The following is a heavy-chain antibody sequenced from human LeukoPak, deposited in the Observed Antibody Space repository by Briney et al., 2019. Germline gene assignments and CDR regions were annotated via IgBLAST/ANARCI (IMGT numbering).Heavy chain of an antibody. D-gene: IGHD2-2*01. CDR1: GGSISSYY. V-gene: IGHV4-59*08. CDR2: IHYSGST. J-gene: IGHJ4*02. CDR3: ARGPTASNFDF. Sequence: PSETLSLTCTVSGGSISSYYWSWIRQPPGKGLEWIGYIHYSGSTSYSPSLNSRVTISVDTSKNHFSLNLSSVTAADTTLYYCARGPTASNFDFWGQGTLVTVSS.